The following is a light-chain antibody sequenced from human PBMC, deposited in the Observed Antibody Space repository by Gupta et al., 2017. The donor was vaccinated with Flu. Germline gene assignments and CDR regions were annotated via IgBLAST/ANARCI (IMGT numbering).Light chain of an antibody. V-gene: IGKV3-11*01. CDR1: QNVAES. CDR3: LQRSSWPRFA. Sequence: ERATLSWRTRQNVAESLAWYQQKLGQAPRLLIYDAATRAACIPDRFSGSGSGTAFTLTITKIEPADFAVYYCLQRSSWPRFAFGPGTKV. CDR2: DAA. J-gene: IGKJ3*01.